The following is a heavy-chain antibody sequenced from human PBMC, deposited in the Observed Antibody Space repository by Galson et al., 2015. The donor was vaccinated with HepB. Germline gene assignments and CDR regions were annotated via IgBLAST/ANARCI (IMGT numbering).Heavy chain of an antibody. D-gene: IGHD2-2*01. CDR1: GGTFSSYA. Sequence: SVKASCKASGGTFSSYAISWVRQAPGQGLEWMGGIIPIFGTANYAQKFQGRVTITTDESTSTAYMELSSLRSEDTAVYYCARDTGRRGYQLLIRGVWFDPWGQGTLVTVSS. V-gene: IGHV1-69*05. CDR3: ARDTGRRGYQLLIRGVWFDP. CDR2: IIPIFGTA. J-gene: IGHJ5*02.